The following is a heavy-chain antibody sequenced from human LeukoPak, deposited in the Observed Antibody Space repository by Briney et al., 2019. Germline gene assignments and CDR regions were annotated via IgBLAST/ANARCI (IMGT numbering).Heavy chain of an antibody. CDR3: ARDSPERGYSYGPLDNYFDY. J-gene: IGHJ4*02. Sequence: GGSPRLSCAASGFTFSSYWMSWVRQAPGKGLEWVANIKQDGSEKYYVDSVKGRFTVSRDNAKNSLYLQMNFLRAEDTAVYYCARDSPERGYSYGPLDNYFDYWGQGTLVTVSS. CDR2: IKQDGSEK. V-gene: IGHV3-7*01. D-gene: IGHD5-18*01. CDR1: GFTFSSYW.